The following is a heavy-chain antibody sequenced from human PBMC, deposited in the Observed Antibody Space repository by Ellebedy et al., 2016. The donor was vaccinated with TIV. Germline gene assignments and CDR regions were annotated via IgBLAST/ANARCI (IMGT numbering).Heavy chain of an antibody. V-gene: IGHV4-59*01. CDR1: GFTFSSYS. J-gene: IGHJ5*02. Sequence: ESLKISXAASGFTFSSYSMNWVRQAPGKGLEWIGYIYHSGNTNSNPALRSRVTISVDMSKNQFSLKLKSVTAADTAVYFCARDSGPCSSEHCYVDWFGPWGQGTLVTVSS. CDR2: IYHSGNT. CDR3: ARDSGPCSSEHCYVDWFGP. D-gene: IGHD2-2*01.